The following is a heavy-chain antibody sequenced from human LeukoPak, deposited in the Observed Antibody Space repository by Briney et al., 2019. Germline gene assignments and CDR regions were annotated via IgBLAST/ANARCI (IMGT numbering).Heavy chain of an antibody. V-gene: IGHV3-23*01. J-gene: IGHJ4*02. Sequence: GGSLRLSCAASGFTFSSYSMNWVRQAPGKGLEWVSAISGSGGSTYYADSVKGRFTISRDNSKNTLYLQMNSLRAEDTAVYYCAKFSYGDYVMFDYWGQGTLVTVSS. D-gene: IGHD4-17*01. CDR2: ISGSGGST. CDR1: GFTFSSYS. CDR3: AKFSYGDYVMFDY.